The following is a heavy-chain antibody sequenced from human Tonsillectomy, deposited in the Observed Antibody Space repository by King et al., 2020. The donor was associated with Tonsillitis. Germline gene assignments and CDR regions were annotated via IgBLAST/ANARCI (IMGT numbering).Heavy chain of an antibody. CDR2: FRPVFGSA. V-gene: IGHV1-69*01. J-gene: IGHJ4*02. CDR1: ADSLSNRA. CDR3: TRELNWGEFDY. D-gene: IGHD3-10*01. Sequence: QLVQSGAEVKKPGSSVKVSCQASADSLSNRAISWVRQAPGQGPEWMGGFRPVFGSASYAQKFEGRITITADESTSTAYMELSSLRSDDTAVYYCTRELNWGEFDYWGQGTLVTVSS.